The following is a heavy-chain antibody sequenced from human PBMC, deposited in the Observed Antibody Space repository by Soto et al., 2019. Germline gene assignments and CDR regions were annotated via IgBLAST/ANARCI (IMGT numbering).Heavy chain of an antibody. V-gene: IGHV1-69*08. CDR3: ARDLAITVPAPMGY. J-gene: IGHJ4*02. CDR1: GGTFSTYT. Sequence: QVQLVQSGAEVKKPGSSVRVSCKASGGTFSTYTISWVRQAPGQGLEWMGRIIPIVDRANYAQKFQGRVTITADKFTSTAYMELSSLRSDDTAVYYCARDLAITVPAPMGYWGQGTLVTVSS. D-gene: IGHD2-2*01. CDR2: IIPIVDRA.